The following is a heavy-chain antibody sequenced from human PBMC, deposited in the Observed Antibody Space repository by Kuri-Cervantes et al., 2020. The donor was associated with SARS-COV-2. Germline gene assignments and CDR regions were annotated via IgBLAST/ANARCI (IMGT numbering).Heavy chain of an antibody. J-gene: IGHJ3*02. D-gene: IGHD3-22*01. CDR2: IYYSGSI. Sequence: SETLSLTCTVSGASISSGDYYWSWIRQPPGKGLEWIGYIYYSGSINYNPSLKSRVTISVDTSKNQFSLKLSSVTAADTAVYYCARRKSDYYDSSGKSYAFDIWGQGTMVTVSS. CDR1: GASISSGDYY. CDR3: ARRKSDYYDSSGKSYAFDI. V-gene: IGHV4-61*08.